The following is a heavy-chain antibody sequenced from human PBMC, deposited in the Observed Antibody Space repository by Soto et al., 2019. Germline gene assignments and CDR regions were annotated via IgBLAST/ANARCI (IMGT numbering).Heavy chain of an antibody. CDR2: IYPGDSDT. V-gene: IGHV5-51*01. Sequence: GESLKISCKGSVYTFTNYWIGWVRQMPGKGLEWMGIIYPGDSDTNYNPSFQGQVTISADKSITTTYLQWSSLKASDTAIYYCAASIFYYGMDVWGQGTTVTVSS. CDR1: VYTFTNYW. J-gene: IGHJ6*02. CDR3: AASIFYYGMDV.